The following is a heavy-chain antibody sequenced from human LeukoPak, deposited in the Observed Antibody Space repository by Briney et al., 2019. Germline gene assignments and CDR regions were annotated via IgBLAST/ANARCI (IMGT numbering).Heavy chain of an antibody. CDR3: AKTSTYRVGAFDY. Sequence: GGSLRPSCAASGFTFSNYAMSWVRQAPGKGLEWVSDISGSGGSTYYADSVKGRFSISRDNSRNALYLQMNSLRAEDTAVYYCAKTSTYRVGAFDYWGQETLVTVSS. J-gene: IGHJ4*02. D-gene: IGHD5-12*01. V-gene: IGHV3-23*01. CDR1: GFTFSNYA. CDR2: ISGSGGST.